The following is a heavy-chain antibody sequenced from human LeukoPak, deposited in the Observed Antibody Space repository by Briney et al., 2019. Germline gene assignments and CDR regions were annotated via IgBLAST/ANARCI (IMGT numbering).Heavy chain of an antibody. Sequence: ASVNVSCKASGYTFTSYGISWVRQAPGQGLEWMGWISAYNGNTNYAQKLQGRVTMTTDTSTSTAYMELRSLRSDDTAVYYCARGLRLGELSSHPLWPYDYWGQGTLVTVSS. V-gene: IGHV1-18*01. CDR3: ARGLRLGELSSHPLWPYDY. D-gene: IGHD3-16*02. J-gene: IGHJ4*02. CDR1: GYTFTSYG. CDR2: ISAYNGNT.